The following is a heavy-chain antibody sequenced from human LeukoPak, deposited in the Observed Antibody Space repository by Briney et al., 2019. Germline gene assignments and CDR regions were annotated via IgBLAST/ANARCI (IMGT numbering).Heavy chain of an antibody. CDR1: GFIFRNYG. D-gene: IGHD3-3*02. V-gene: IGHV3-23*01. CDR2: ISPRGGGT. J-gene: IGHJ4*02. Sequence: GGSLRLSCAASGFIFRNYGMNWVRQAPGKGLEWVSGISPRGGGTYYADSVKGRFTISRDNAKNSLYLQMNSLRAEDTAVYYCARDPMTLARYFDYWGQGTLVTVSS. CDR3: ARDPMTLARYFDY.